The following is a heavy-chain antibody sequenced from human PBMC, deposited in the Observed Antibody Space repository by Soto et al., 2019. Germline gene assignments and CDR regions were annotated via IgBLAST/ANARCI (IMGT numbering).Heavy chain of an antibody. CDR2: IKSKTDGGTT. D-gene: IGHD2-15*01. Sequence: GGSLRLSCAASGFTFSNAWMNWVRQAPGKGLEWVGRIKSKTDGGTTDYAAPVKGRFTISSDDSKNTLYLQMNSLKTEDTAVYYCTTDWGRVVVAANSYGMDVWGQGTTVTVSS. CDR1: GFTFSNAW. J-gene: IGHJ6*02. CDR3: TTDWGRVVVAANSYGMDV. V-gene: IGHV3-15*07.